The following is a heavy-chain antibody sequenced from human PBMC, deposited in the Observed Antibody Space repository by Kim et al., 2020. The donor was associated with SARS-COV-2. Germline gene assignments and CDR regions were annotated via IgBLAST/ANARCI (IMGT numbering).Heavy chain of an antibody. V-gene: IGHV6-1*01. J-gene: IGHJ6*02. CDR2: TYYRSKWYN. Sequence: SQTLSLTRAISGDSVSSNSAAWNWIRQSPSRGLEWLGRTYYRSKWYNDYAVSVKSRITINPDTSKNQFSLQLNSVTPEDTAVYYCTRETWNDVSHYYYGMDVWGQGTTVTVSS. D-gene: IGHD1-1*01. CDR3: TRETWNDVSHYYYGMDV. CDR1: GDSVSSNSAA.